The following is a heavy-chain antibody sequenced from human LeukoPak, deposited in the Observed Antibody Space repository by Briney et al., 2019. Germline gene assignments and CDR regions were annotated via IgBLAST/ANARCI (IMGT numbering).Heavy chain of an antibody. CDR1: GYTFTSYG. V-gene: IGHV1-18*01. Sequence: ASVKVTCKASGYTFTSYGISWVRQAPGQGLEWMGWISAYNGNTNYAQKLQGRITMTTDTSTSTAYMELRSLRSDDTAVYYCARRLLASGWFDPWGQGTLVTVSS. CDR2: ISAYNGNT. J-gene: IGHJ5*02. CDR3: ARRLLASGWFDP. D-gene: IGHD6-13*01.